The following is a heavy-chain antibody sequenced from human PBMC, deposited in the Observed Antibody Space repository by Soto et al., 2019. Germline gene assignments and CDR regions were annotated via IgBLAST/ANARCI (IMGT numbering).Heavy chain of an antibody. J-gene: IGHJ3*02. Sequence: EVQLVESGGGLVQPGGSLRLSCAASGFTFTIYWMTWVRQAPGKGPEWVTNIHQDGSEKYSVDSVKGRFTVSRDNAKSSLYLEMNSLRAEDTAMYYCARVKYCSTTSCRTRGVLDIWCQGTLVTVSS. CDR3: ARVKYCSTTSCRTRGVLDI. D-gene: IGHD2-2*01. CDR1: GFTFTIYW. CDR2: IHQDGSEK. V-gene: IGHV3-7*01.